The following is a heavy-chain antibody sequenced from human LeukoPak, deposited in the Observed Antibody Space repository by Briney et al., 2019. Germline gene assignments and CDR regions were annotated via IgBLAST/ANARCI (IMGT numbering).Heavy chain of an antibody. J-gene: IGHJ4*02. CDR3: ARGIAKPDPIVVVPAASRVAQVFDY. CDR2: IEHGGST. Sequence: AESLSLTCAVYGGSFSDYSWNWIRQPPGKGLEWLGDIEHGGSTNYYTFFKSRVIISVDTSKNQSSLKPSSATAADTAVYYCARGIAKPDPIVVVPAASRVAQVFDYWGQGTPVTVSS. V-gene: IGHV4-34*01. CDR1: GGSFSDYS. D-gene: IGHD2-2*01.